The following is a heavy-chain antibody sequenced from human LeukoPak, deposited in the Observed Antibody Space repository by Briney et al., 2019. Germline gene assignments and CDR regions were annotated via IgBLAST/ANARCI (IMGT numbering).Heavy chain of an antibody. J-gene: IGHJ4*02. V-gene: IGHV4-59*08. CDR1: GGSISSYY. CDR2: IYYSGST. CDR3: ARLSPHNYFDY. Sequence: SETLSLTCTVSGGSISSYYWSWIQQPPGKGLEWIGYIYYSGSTNYNPSLKSRVTISVDTSKNQFSLKLSSVTAADTAVYYCARLSPHNYFDYWGQGTLVTVSS.